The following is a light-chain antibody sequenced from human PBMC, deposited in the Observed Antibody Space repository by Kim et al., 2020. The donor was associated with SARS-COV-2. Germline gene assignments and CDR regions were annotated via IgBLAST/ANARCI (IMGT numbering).Light chain of an antibody. CDR2: GAA. CDR3: QQYGSSPYT. J-gene: IGKJ2*01. CDR1: QSVSSNY. Sequence: LSPGERPTLPCRASQSVSSNYLAWYQQKPGQAPSLLIYGAASRAIGIPDRFSGSGSGTDFTLTISRLEPEDFAVYSCQQYGSSPYTFGQGTKLEI. V-gene: IGKV3-20*01.